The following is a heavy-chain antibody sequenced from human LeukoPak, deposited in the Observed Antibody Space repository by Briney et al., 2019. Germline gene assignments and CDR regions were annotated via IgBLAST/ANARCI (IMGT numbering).Heavy chain of an antibody. J-gene: IGHJ4*02. CDR1: GFTFSSYA. CDR2: ISGSGGST. V-gene: IGHV3-23*01. Sequence: GGSLRLSCAASGFTFSSYAMSWVRQAPGKGLEWVSAISGSGGSTYYADSVKGRFTISRDNSKNTLYMQMNSLRAEDTAVYYCAKESTTVTTHIVGYFDYWGQGTLVTVSS. CDR3: AKESTTVTTHIVGYFDY. D-gene: IGHD4-17*01.